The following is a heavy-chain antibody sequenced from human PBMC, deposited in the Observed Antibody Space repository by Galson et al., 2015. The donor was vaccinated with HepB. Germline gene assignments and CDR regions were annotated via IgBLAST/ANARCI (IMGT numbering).Heavy chain of an antibody. CDR3: ARGVLWFTRYYFDY. CDR1: GGTFSSYA. D-gene: IGHD3-10*01. Sequence: SVKVFCKASGGTFSSYALSWVRQAPGQRLEWMGGIIPIFGTPDYAQKFQGRVTITADESTSTAYMELSSLRSDDTAVYYCARGVLWFTRYYFDYWGQGTLVTVSS. J-gene: IGHJ4*02. V-gene: IGHV1-69*13. CDR2: IIPIFGTP.